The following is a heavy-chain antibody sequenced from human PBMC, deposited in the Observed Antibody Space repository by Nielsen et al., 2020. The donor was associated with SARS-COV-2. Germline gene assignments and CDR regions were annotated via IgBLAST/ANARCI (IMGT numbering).Heavy chain of an antibody. CDR1: GFTFDDYA. CDR2: ISGDGGST. J-gene: IGHJ4*02. V-gene: IGHV3-43*02. Sequence: GGSLRLSCAASGFTFDDYAIHWVRQAPGKGLEWVSLISGDGGSTYYADSVKGRFTISRDNSKDSLYLQMNSLRAEDTAVYYCAREGSSGWFPGYWGQGTLVTVSS. D-gene: IGHD6-19*01. CDR3: AREGSSGWFPGY.